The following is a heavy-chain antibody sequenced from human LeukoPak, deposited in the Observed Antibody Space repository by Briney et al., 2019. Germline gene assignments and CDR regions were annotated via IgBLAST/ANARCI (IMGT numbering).Heavy chain of an antibody. J-gene: IGHJ5*02. CDR2: IYYSGST. Sequence: SETLSLTCAVSGGSISSSSYYWGWIRQPPGKGLEWIGSIYYSGSTYYNPSLKSRVTISVDTSKNQFSLKLSSVTAADTAVYYCAIAVAGYGGWFDPWGQGTLVTVSS. D-gene: IGHD6-19*01. CDR1: GGSISSSSYY. CDR3: AIAVAGYGGWFDP. V-gene: IGHV4-39*07.